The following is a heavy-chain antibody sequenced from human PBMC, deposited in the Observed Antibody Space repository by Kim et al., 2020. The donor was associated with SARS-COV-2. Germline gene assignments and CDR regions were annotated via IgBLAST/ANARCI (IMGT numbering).Heavy chain of an antibody. Sequence: NPSLKSRVTTSVDTSKNQFSLKLSSVTAADTAVYYCARRIVVVPAAIDYWGQGTLVTVSS. CDR3: ARRIVVVPAAIDY. J-gene: IGHJ4*02. D-gene: IGHD2-2*02. V-gene: IGHV4-39*01.